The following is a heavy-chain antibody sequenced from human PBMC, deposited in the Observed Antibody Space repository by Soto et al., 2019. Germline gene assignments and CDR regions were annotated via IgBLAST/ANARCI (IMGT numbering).Heavy chain of an antibody. V-gene: IGHV4-4*02. CDR3: ASRQLGSWFDP. D-gene: IGHD6-6*01. J-gene: IGHJ5*02. CDR2: IYHSGST. CDR1: SGSLSSSNW. Sequence: PSETLSLTCAVSSGSLSSSNWWGWVRQPPGKGLEWVGEIYHSGSTNYNPSLKSRVTISVDKSKNQFSLKLSSVTAADTAVYYCASRQLGSWFDPWGQGTLVTVSS.